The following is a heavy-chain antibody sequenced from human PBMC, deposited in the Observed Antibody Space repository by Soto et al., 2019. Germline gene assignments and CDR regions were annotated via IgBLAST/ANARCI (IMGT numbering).Heavy chain of an antibody. CDR3: ARVELGLFDY. V-gene: IGHV3-30-3*01. D-gene: IGHD1-7*01. CDR1: GFTFSSYA. CDR2: ISYDGSNK. J-gene: IGHJ4*02. Sequence: QVQLVESGGGVVQPGRSLRRSCAASGFTFSSYAMHWVRQAPGKGLEWVAVISYDGSNKYYAYSVNGRFTISRDNSKNTLYLQMNSLRAEATAVYYCARVELGLFDYWGQGTLVTVSS.